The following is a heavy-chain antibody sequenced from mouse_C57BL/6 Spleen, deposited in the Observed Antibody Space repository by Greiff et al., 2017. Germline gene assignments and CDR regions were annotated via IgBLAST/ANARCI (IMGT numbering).Heavy chain of an antibody. D-gene: IGHD2-2*01. V-gene: IGHV1-22*01. CDR1: GYTFTDYN. CDR3: APYGYVRLRY. Sequence: VQLQQSGPELVKPGASVKMSCKASGYTFTDYNMHWVKQSHGKSLEWIGYINPNNGGTSYNQKFKGKATLTVNKSSSTAYMELRSLTSEDSAVYYCAPYGYVRLRYWGQGTLVTVSA. J-gene: IGHJ3*01. CDR2: INPNNGGT.